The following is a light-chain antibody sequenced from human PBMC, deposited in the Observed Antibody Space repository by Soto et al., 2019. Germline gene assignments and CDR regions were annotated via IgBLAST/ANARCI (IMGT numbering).Light chain of an antibody. V-gene: IGKV3D-15*01. CDR1: QNVNIN. J-gene: IGKJ4*01. CDR3: QQDKDWPPLT. CDR2: GAS. Sequence: EIVMTQSPVTLSVSPGERVTLSCRASQNVNINLAWYQQRPGQAPRVLIYGASNRASGIPDRFSGSGSGTDFTLHISSLEPDDFALYYCQQDKDWPPLTFGGGTRVEIK.